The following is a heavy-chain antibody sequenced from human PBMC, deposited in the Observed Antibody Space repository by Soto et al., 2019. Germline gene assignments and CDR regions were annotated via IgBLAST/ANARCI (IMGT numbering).Heavy chain of an antibody. D-gene: IGHD6-6*01. V-gene: IGHV3-30*18. J-gene: IGHJ6*02. Sequence: LRLSCAASGFTFSRFGMHWVRQAPGKGLEWVAVISYDGRNQYYVDSMKGRFIISRDNSKNTLFLQMNSLRAEDTAVYYCAKDYQQLVAYYGMDVWGQGTTVTVSS. CDR2: ISYDGRNQ. CDR3: AKDYQQLVAYYGMDV. CDR1: GFTFSRFG.